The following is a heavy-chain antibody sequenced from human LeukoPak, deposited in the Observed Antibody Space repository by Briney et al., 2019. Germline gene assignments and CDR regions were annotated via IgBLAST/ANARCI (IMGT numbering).Heavy chain of an antibody. CDR1: GFTLSSSW. D-gene: IGHD2-8*01. V-gene: IGHV3-48*04. CDR2: ISSDGNAE. Sequence: QPGGSLRLSCVASGFTLSSSWMHWVRQAPGKGLEWLSHISSDGNAESHADAPRGRFALSRDNAKNSLFLLISDLRVEDTAVYYCARDTVNGPFVTSLDLWGQGALVTVSS. CDR3: ARDTVNGPFVTSLDL. J-gene: IGHJ4*02.